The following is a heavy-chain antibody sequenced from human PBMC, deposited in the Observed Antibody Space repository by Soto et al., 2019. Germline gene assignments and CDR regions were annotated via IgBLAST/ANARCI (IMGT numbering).Heavy chain of an antibody. Sequence: PGGSLRLSCAVSGFPLEKYGMNWVRQAPGKGLEWVSFSSATGAGTYYADSVKGRFTISRDNSKNTLYLQMTSLRADDTAVYYCAKDRRAGGNYGFYSDFWGQGALVTVSS. V-gene: IGHV3-23*01. CDR3: AKDRRAGGNYGFYSDF. D-gene: IGHD1-7*01. J-gene: IGHJ4*02. CDR1: GFPLEKYG. CDR2: SSATGAGT.